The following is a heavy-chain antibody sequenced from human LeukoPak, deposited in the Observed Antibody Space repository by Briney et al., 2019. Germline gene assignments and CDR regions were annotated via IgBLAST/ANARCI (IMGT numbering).Heavy chain of an antibody. Sequence: SETLSLTCTVSGGSISSYYWSWIRQPPGKGLEWIGYIYYSGSTNYNPSLKSRVTISVDTSKTQFSLKVSSVTAADTAVYYCANVTIAVAGTSEGYWGQGILVTVSS. D-gene: IGHD6-19*01. CDR1: GGSISSYY. V-gene: IGHV4-59*01. J-gene: IGHJ4*02. CDR3: ANVTIAVAGTSEGY. CDR2: IYYSGST.